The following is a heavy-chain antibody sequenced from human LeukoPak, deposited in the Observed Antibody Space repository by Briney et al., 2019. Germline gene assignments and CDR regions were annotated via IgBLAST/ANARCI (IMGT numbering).Heavy chain of an antibody. V-gene: IGHV3-30-3*01. CDR2: IPYDGSNK. CDR3: ARAHPGSSGSFDY. Sequence: GGSLRLSCAASGFTFSSYAMHWVRQAPGKGLEWVAVIPYDGSNKYYADSVRGRFTISRDNSKNTLYLQMNSLRAEDTAVYYCARAHPGSSGSFDYWGQGTLVTVSS. J-gene: IGHJ4*02. CDR1: GFTFSSYA. D-gene: IGHD6-25*01.